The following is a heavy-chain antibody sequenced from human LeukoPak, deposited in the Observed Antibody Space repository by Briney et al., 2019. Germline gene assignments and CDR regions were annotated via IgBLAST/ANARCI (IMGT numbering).Heavy chain of an antibody. CDR3: ARYSMGLFDY. Sequence: GGSLRLSCAASGFTFNSYWMVWFRQAPGKGLVWVSCINPDGSWTLHADSVKGRFTISRDYAKNTLYLQMNSLRAEDTAVYYCARYSMGLFDYWGQGTLVTVSS. J-gene: IGHJ4*02. D-gene: IGHD2/OR15-2a*01. CDR1: GFTFNSYW. V-gene: IGHV3-74*01. CDR2: INPDGSWT.